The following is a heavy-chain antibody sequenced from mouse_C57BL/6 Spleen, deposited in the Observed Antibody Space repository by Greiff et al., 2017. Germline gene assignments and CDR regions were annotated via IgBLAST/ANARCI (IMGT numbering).Heavy chain of an antibody. D-gene: IGHD2-4*01. Sequence: VKVVESGAELVRPGASVKLSCKASGYTFTDYYINWVKQRPGQGLEWIARIYPGSGNTYYNEKFKGKATLTAEKSSSTAYMQLSSLTSEDSAVYFCARGGYYDYDRYYAMDYWGQGTSVTVSS. CDR3: ARGGYYDYDRYYAMDY. J-gene: IGHJ4*01. CDR2: IYPGSGNT. V-gene: IGHV1-76*01. CDR1: GYTFTDYY.